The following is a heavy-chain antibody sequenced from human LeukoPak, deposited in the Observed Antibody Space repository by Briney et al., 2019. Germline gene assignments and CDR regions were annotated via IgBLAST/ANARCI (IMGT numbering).Heavy chain of an antibody. CDR3: ATFNY. J-gene: IGHJ4*02. Sequence: PSETLSLTCTVSGGSINRSSYCWGWIRQPPGKGLEWIGSIHYSGNTNYNPSLKSRVTISVGTSKNQFSLRLSSVTAADTAVYYCATFNYWGQGTLVTVSS. V-gene: IGHV4-39*01. CDR2: IHYSGNT. D-gene: IGHD3-16*01. CDR1: GGSINRSSYC.